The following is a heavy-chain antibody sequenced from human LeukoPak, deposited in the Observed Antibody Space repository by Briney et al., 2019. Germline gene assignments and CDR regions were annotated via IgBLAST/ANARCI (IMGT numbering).Heavy chain of an antibody. CDR1: GGTFSSYA. J-gene: IGHJ4*03. Sequence: SVKVSCKASGGTFSSYAISWVRQAPGQGLEWMGGIIPIFGTANYAQKFQGRVTITTDESTSTAYTELSSLRSEDTAVYYCARLRRFLEWYYFDYWGQGTMVTVSS. D-gene: IGHD3-3*01. CDR3: ARLRRFLEWYYFDY. CDR2: IIPIFGTA. V-gene: IGHV1-69*05.